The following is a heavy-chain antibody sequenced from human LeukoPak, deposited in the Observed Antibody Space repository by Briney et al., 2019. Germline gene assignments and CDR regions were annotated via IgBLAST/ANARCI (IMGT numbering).Heavy chain of an antibody. J-gene: IGHJ4*02. CDR2: ISSTSSTI. Sequence: PGGSLRLSCAASGFTFSSYSMNWVRQAPGKGLEWVSYISSTSSTIYYADSVKGRFTISRDNAKNSLYLQMNSLRAEDTAVYYCARDYDILTGFPRGGFDYWGQGTLVTVSS. D-gene: IGHD3-9*01. CDR3: ARDYDILTGFPRGGFDY. CDR1: GFTFSSYS. V-gene: IGHV3-48*01.